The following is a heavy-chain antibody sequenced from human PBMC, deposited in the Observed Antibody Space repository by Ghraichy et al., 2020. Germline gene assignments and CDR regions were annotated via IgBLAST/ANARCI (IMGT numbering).Heavy chain of an antibody. Sequence: SQTLSLTCTVSGDSITSYYWSWIRQPPGKGLEWIGYISYTGSTNYNPSLKSLVTISVDTSKNQFSLMLSSVTAADTAVYYCAKSYNTSLPPGYWGPGTLVTVSS. D-gene: IGHD6-13*01. CDR3: AKSYNTSLPPGY. CDR2: ISYTGST. J-gene: IGHJ4*02. CDR1: GDSITSYY. V-gene: IGHV4-59*12.